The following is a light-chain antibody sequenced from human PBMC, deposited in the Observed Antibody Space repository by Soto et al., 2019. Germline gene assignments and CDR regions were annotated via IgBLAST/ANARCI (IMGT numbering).Light chain of an antibody. J-gene: IGKJ1*01. CDR1: QGISDY. V-gene: IGKV1-9*01. CDR3: QHLNGYPRT. Sequence: DLQLTQSPSFLSASVGDRVTITCRASQGISDYLAWYQQTPGKAPKLLICSASTLESGVPSRFSGSGSGTEFILTISSLQPEDFATYYCQHLNGYPRTFGQGTKVEIK. CDR2: SAS.